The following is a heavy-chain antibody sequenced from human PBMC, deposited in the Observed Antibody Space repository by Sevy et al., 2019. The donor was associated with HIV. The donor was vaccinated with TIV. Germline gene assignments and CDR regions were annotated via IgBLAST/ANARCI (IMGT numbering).Heavy chain of an antibody. D-gene: IGHD3-22*01. Sequence: ASVKVSCKISGYTLSELSMHWVRQAPGKGREWMGSFDPEDDETRYARKFQGRFTMTEDTSTDTAYMELSSLRSDDTAVYYCATTKDYFDSSGSPFDYWGQGTLVTVSS. V-gene: IGHV1-24*01. J-gene: IGHJ4*02. CDR2: FDPEDDET. CDR1: GYTLSELS. CDR3: ATTKDYFDSSGSPFDY.